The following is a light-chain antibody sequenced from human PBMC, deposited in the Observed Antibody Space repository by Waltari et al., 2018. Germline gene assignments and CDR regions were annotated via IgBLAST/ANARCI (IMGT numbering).Light chain of an antibody. J-gene: IGLJ2*01. V-gene: IGLV3-1*01. CDR1: KLGDQY. Sequence: SYELTQPPSVSVSPGQTASITCSGAKLGDQYACWYQQKPGQSPVLVIYQDSKRPSGIPERFSGSNSGNTATLTISGTQAMDEADYYCQAWDSSVFVVFGGGTKLTVL. CDR3: QAWDSSVFVV. CDR2: QDS.